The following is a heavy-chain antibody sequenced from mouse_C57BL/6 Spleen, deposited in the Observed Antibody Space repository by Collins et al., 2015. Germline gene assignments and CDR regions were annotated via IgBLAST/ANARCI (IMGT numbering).Heavy chain of an antibody. Sequence: QVQLQQSGAELVRPGASVTLSCKASGYTFTDYEMHWVKQTPVRGLEWIGAIDPETGGTAYNQKFKGKAILTADKSSSTAYMELRSLTSEDSAVYYCTRWGSNYVYFDVWGTGTTVTVSS. CDR1: GYTFTDYE. CDR2: IDPETGGT. J-gene: IGHJ1*03. CDR3: TRWGSNYVYFDV. D-gene: IGHD2-5*01. V-gene: IGHV1-15*01.